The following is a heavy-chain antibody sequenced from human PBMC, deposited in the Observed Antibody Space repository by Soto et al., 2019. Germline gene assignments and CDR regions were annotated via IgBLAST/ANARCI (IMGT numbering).Heavy chain of an antibody. CDR1: GFTFSSYW. CDR2: IKQDGSEK. J-gene: IGHJ4*02. CDR3: ARSTTDTAMAPSFDY. D-gene: IGHD5-18*01. Sequence: VQLVESGGGLVQPGGSLRLSCAASGFTFSSYWMSWVRQAPGKGLEWVANIKQDGSEKYYVDSVKGRFTISRDNAKNSLYLQMNSLRAEDTAVYYCARSTTDTAMAPSFDYWGQGTLVTVSS. V-gene: IGHV3-7*01.